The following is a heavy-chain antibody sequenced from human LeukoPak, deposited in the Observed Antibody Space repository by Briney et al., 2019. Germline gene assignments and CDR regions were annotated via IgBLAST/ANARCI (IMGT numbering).Heavy chain of an antibody. CDR3: AKDGSWSCTD. V-gene: IGHV3-30*02. D-gene: IGHD2-8*02. J-gene: IGHJ4*02. Sequence: PGGSLRLSCAASGFTFRRSAMHWVRQGPGKGLEWVAYIAHHGSDKYYADSVKGRFTISRDNSKRTLYLQVNSLRADDTAVYYCAKDGSWSCTDWGQGTLVTVSS. CDR2: IAHHGSDK. CDR1: GFTFRRSA.